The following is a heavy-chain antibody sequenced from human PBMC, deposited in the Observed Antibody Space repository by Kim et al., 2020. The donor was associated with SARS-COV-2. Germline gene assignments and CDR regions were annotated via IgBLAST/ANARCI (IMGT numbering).Heavy chain of an antibody. V-gene: IGHV6-1*01. CDR2: TYYRSKWYI. J-gene: IGHJ3*02. CDR1: GDSVSSDSGG. CDR3: VRGSAFDI. Sequence: SQTLSLTCVISGDSVSSDSGGWNWIRQSPSRGLEWLGRTYYRSKWYIDYAVSVKSRITINPDTSKNQFSLQLKSVTPEDTAMYYCVRGSAFDILGQGTMVTVSS.